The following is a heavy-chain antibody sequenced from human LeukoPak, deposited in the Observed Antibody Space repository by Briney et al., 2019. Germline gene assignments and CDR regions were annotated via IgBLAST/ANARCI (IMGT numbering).Heavy chain of an antibody. CDR3: AGTSYYYGSGSYAY. CDR1: GGSISSYY. D-gene: IGHD3-10*01. V-gene: IGHV4-59*01. CDR2: IYYSGST. Sequence: SETLSLTCTVSGGSISSYYWSWIRQPPGKGLEWIGYIYYSGSTNYNPSLKSRVTISVDTSKNQFSLKLSSVTAADTAVYYCAGTSYYYGSGSYAYWGQGTLVTVSS. J-gene: IGHJ4*02.